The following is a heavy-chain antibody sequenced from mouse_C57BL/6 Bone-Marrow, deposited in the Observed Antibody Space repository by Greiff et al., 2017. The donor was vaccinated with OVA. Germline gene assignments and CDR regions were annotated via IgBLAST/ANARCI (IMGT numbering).Heavy chain of an antibody. CDR2: ISSGSSTI. Sequence: EVKLVESGGGLVKPGGSLKLSCAASGFTFSDHGMHWVRQAPEKGLEWVAYISSGSSTIYYADTVKGRFTISRDNAKNTLFLQMTSLRSEDTAMYYCAKNWVFAYWGQGTLVTVSA. J-gene: IGHJ3*01. CDR1: GFTFSDHG. D-gene: IGHD4-1*01. V-gene: IGHV5-17*01. CDR3: AKNWVFAY.